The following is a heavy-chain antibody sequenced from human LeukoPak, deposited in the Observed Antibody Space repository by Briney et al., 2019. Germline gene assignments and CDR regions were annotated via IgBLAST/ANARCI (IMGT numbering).Heavy chain of an antibody. CDR1: GYTFSEYD. D-gene: IGHD2-2*01. J-gene: IGHJ4*02. Sequence: ASVKVSCKASGYTFSEYDINWVRQAAGQGLEGIGWMRPKSGTSGFAQKFQGRVTMPRSTSISTAYMEMESLTSEDTAVYYCARGPPESTSSDYWGQGTLVTVSS. CDR2: MRPKSGTS. V-gene: IGHV1-8*01. CDR3: ARGPPESTSSDY.